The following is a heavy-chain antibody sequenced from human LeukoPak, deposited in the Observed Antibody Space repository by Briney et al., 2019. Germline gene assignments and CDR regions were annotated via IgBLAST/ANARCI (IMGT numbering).Heavy chain of an antibody. CDR3: AKDGNIGREIYYFDY. Sequence: GGSLRLSCAASGIIFSSYAMQWVRQAPGKGLEWVAVIWHDGSNKYYADSVKGRFTISRDNSQNTLYLQMDSLRVEDTAVYYCAKDGNIGREIYYFDYWGQGTLVTVSS. D-gene: IGHD3-10*01. CDR1: GIIFSSYA. J-gene: IGHJ4*02. CDR2: IWHDGSNK. V-gene: IGHV3-33*06.